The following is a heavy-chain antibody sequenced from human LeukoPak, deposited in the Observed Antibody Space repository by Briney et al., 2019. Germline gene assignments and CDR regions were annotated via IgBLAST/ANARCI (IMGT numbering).Heavy chain of an antibody. V-gene: IGHV3-30-3*01. D-gene: IGHD6-19*01. J-gene: IGHJ6*03. CDR2: ISDDETYK. Sequence: GGSLRLSCAASGFTFNSYSMHWVRQAPGKGLEWVTAISDDETYKFYADSVKGRFTISRDNAKNSLYLQMNSLRAEDTAVYYCARGTVAGRNAYYYYYYYMDVWGKGTTVTISS. CDR3: ARGTVAGRNAYYYYYYYMDV. CDR1: GFTFNSYS.